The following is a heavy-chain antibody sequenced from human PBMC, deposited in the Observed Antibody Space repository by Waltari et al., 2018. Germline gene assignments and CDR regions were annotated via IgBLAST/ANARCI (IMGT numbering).Heavy chain of an antibody. CDR2: IYHSGST. J-gene: IGHJ4*02. CDR3: ARHPDYGSGRFSY. CDR1: GYSISSGYY. V-gene: IGHV4-38-2*01. Sequence: QVQLQESGPGLVKPSETLSLTCAVSGYSISSGYYWGWIRQPPGKGLEWIGSIYHSGSTYYNPSLKSRVTISVDTSKNQFSLKLSSVTAADTAVYYCARHPDYGSGRFSYWGQGTLVTVSS. D-gene: IGHD3-10*01.